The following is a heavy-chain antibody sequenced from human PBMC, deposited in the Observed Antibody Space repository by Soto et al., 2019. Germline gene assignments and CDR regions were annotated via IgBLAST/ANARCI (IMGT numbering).Heavy chain of an antibody. CDR2: IYYSGST. CDR1: GGSIRSDGYY. D-gene: IGHD6-6*01. V-gene: IGHV4-31*03. CDR3: AGGSSKSWFDP. J-gene: IGHJ5*02. Sequence: LSLTCTVSGGSIRSDGYYWSWIRQHPGKGLEWIGYIYYSGSTYYNPSLKSRVSISADTSNNQFSLKLTSVTAADTAVYYCAGGSSKSWFDPWGQGTLVTVSS.